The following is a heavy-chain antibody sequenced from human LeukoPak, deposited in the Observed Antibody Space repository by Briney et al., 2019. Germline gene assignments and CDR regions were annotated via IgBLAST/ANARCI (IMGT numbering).Heavy chain of an antibody. Sequence: PSETPSLTCAVYGGSFSGYYWSWIRQPPGKGLEWIGEINHSGSTNYNPSLKSRVTISVDTSKNQFSLKLSSVTAADTAVYYCAGTSNYGYFDYWGQGTLVTVSS. CDR2: INHSGST. J-gene: IGHJ4*02. V-gene: IGHV4-34*01. D-gene: IGHD4-11*01. CDR3: AGTSNYGYFDY. CDR1: GGSFSGYY.